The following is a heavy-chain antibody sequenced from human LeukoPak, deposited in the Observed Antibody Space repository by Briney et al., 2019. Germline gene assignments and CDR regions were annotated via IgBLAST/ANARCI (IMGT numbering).Heavy chain of an antibody. J-gene: IGHJ6*02. CDR3: TRGATGTRYYYAMDL. CDR1: GDTFNTYT. CDR2: IVPIIATT. Sequence: GASVKVSCKASGDTFNTYTISWVRQAPGQGLEWMGRIVPIIATTKYAQKFQGRVTITADQSTSTAYMELTSLTSEDTAVYYCTRGATGTRYYYAMDLWGQGTTVTVSS. V-gene: IGHV1-69*08. D-gene: IGHD1-1*01.